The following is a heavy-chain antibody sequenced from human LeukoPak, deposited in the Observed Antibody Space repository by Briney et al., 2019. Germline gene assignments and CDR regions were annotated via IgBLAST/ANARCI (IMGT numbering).Heavy chain of an antibody. V-gene: IGHV1-2*02. CDR1: GYTFTGYY. CDR2: INPNSGGT. Sequence: ASVKVSFKASGYTFTGYYMHWVRQAPGQGLEWMGWINPNSGGTNYARKFQGRVTMTRDTSISTAYMELSRLRSDDTAVYYCARSLGGGNFDYWGQGTLVTVSS. J-gene: IGHJ4*02. CDR3: ARSLGGGNFDY. D-gene: IGHD2-15*01.